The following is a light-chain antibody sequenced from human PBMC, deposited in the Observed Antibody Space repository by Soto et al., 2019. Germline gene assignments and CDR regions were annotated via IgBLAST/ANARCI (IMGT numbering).Light chain of an antibody. CDR3: QQRSNRLT. J-gene: IGKJ4*01. CDR1: QSVSSY. V-gene: IGKV3-11*01. CDR2: EAS. Sequence: EIVLTQSSATLSLSPGERATLSCRASQSVSSYLAWYQQKPGQAPRLLIYEASSRATGIPARFSGSGSGTDFTLTISSLEPEDFAVYYCQQRSNRLTFGGGTKVDIK.